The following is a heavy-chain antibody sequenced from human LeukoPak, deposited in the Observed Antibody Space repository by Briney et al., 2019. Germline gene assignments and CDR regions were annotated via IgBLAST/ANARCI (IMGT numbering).Heavy chain of an antibody. V-gene: IGHV3-30*02. J-gene: IGHJ4*02. CDR3: AKGFGYSSGWTSDY. Sequence: GGSLRLSCAASGFTFSSYGMHWVRQAPGKGLEWVAFIRYDGSNKYYADSVKGRFTISRDNSKNTLYLQMNSLRAEDTAVYYCAKGFGYSSGWTSDYWGQGTLVTVSS. CDR2: IRYDGSNK. D-gene: IGHD6-19*01. CDR1: GFTFSSYG.